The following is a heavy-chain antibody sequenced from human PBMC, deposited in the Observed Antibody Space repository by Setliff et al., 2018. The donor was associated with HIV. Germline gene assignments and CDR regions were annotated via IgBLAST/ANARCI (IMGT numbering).Heavy chain of an antibody. CDR3: TRGGSSFLGY. CDR2: INSDGSYT. D-gene: IGHD6-6*01. Sequence: GGSLRLSCAASGFTFSSYWMHWVRQAPGKGLVWVSRINSDGSYTSYAESVKGRFTISRDNAKNTLYLQMNSLRAEDTAVYYCTRGGSSFLGYWGQGTLVTVSS. V-gene: IGHV3-74*01. J-gene: IGHJ4*02. CDR1: GFTFSSYW.